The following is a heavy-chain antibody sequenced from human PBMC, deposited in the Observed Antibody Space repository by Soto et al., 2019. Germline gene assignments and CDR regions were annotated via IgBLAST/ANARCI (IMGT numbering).Heavy chain of an antibody. Sequence: QVQLVESGGGVVQPGRSLRLSCAASGFTFITYGMHWVRQAPGKGLEWVAVIWYDGSKKYYADSVKGRFTISRDNSKKTRYLQMNRLRVEDTAVYYCARDYYGSGSQYNPLDYWGQGTLVTVSS. D-gene: IGHD3-10*01. V-gene: IGHV3-33*01. CDR1: GFTFITYG. J-gene: IGHJ4*02. CDR3: ARDYYGSGSQYNPLDY. CDR2: IWYDGSKK.